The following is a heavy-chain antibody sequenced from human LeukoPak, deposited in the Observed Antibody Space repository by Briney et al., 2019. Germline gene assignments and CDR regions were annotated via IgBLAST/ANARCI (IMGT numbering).Heavy chain of an antibody. Sequence: GGSLRLSCAAPGFTFSRYWMSWVRQAPGKGLEWVANIKKDGSEKYYVDSVKGRFTISRDNAKNSMYLQMNSLRAEDTAVYYCARETMGADMVVVPTHFDAFALWGQGTMVTVYS. V-gene: IGHV3-7*01. CDR2: IKKDGSEK. J-gene: IGHJ3*01. D-gene: IGHD2-2*01. CDR3: ARETMGADMVVVPTHFDAFAL. CDR1: GFTFSRYW.